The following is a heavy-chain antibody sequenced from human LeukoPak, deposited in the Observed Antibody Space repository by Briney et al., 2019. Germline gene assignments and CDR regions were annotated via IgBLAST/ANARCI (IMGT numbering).Heavy chain of an antibody. Sequence: PSETLSLTCAVYGGSFSGYYWSWIRQPPGKGLEWIGRIYTSGSTNYNPFLKSRVTMSVDTSKNQFSLKLSSVTAADTAVYYCARDQGGYYYDSSGYSFSRDYWGQGTLVTVSS. CDR2: IYTSGST. D-gene: IGHD3-22*01. CDR1: GGSFSGYY. V-gene: IGHV4-59*10. J-gene: IGHJ4*02. CDR3: ARDQGGYYYDSSGYSFSRDY.